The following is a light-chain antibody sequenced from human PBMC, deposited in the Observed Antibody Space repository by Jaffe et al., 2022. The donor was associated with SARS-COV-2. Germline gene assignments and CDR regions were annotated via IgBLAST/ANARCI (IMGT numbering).Light chain of an antibody. CDR1: QSIGDW. CDR2: RAS. CDR3: QQYNSMGT. Sequence: DIQMTQSPSTLSASVGDRVTITCRASQSIGDWLAWYQQKPGKAPKLLIYRASTLETGVPSRFSGSGSETEFSLTISGLQPDDFAIYYCQQYNSMGTFGQGTKVEI. V-gene: IGKV1-5*03. J-gene: IGKJ1*01.